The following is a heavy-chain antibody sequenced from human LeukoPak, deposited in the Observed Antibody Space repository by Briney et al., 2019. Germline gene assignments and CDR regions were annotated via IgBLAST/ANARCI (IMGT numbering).Heavy chain of an antibody. Sequence: GASVKVSCKASGYTFTSYGISWVRQAPGQGLEWMGWISAYNGNTNYAQKLQGRVTMTTDTSTSTAYMELRSLRSDDTAVYYCARVGRHRLDQGKTPGIAPQNWFDPWGQGTLVTVSS. CDR1: GYTFTSYG. D-gene: IGHD6-13*01. CDR3: ARVGRHRLDQGKTPGIAPQNWFDP. V-gene: IGHV1-18*01. J-gene: IGHJ5*02. CDR2: ISAYNGNT.